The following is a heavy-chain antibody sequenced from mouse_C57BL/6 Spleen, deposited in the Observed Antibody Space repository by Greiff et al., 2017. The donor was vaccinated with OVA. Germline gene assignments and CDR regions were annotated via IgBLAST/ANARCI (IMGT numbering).Heavy chain of an antibody. CDR3: ARDYGSSLAWFAY. V-gene: IGHV1-26*01. CDR2: INPNNGGT. D-gene: IGHD1-1*01. Sequence: EVQLQQSGPELVKPGASVKISCKASGYTFTDYYMNWVKQSHGKSLEWIGDINPNNGGTSYNQKFKGKATLTVDKSSSTAYMELRSLTSEDSAVYYCARDYGSSLAWFAYWGQGTLVTVSA. J-gene: IGHJ3*01. CDR1: GYTFTDYY.